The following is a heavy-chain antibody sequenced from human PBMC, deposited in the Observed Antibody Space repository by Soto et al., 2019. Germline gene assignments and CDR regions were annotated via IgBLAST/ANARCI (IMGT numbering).Heavy chain of an antibody. D-gene: IGHD3-16*01. Sequence: ATVRVACKAAGYPFSRSAMQGVRQAPGQRLEWMGWINAGNGNTKYSQKFQGRVTITRDTSASTAYMELSSLRSEDTAVYYCARVGAPRDFLSPWVYWGQGTLVTVSS. CDR3: ARVGAPRDFLSPWVY. CDR2: INAGNGNT. CDR1: GYPFSRSA. V-gene: IGHV1-3*01. J-gene: IGHJ4*02.